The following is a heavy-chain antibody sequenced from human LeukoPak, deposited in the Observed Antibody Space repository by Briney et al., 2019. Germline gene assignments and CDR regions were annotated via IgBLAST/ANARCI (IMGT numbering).Heavy chain of an antibody. V-gene: IGHV3-7*05. J-gene: IGHJ5*02. CDR1: GFTFSNYW. D-gene: IGHD5-24*01. CDR2: IKQDGSEK. Sequence: GGSLRLSCAASGFTFSNYWMIWVRQAPGKGLEWVGNIKQDGSEKRYEDSVRGRFTISRDNAQTSLYLQMNSLRAEDTAVYYCARASDPWLQLTWGQGTLVTVSS. CDR3: ARASDPWLQLT.